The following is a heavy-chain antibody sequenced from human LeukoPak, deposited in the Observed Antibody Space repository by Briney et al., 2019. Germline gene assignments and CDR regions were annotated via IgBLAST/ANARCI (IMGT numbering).Heavy chain of an antibody. D-gene: IGHD3-22*01. V-gene: IGHV4-4*07. Sequence: SETLSLTCTASGGSISSYYWSWIRQPAGKGLEWIGRIYTSGSTNYNPSLKSRVTMSVDTSKNQFSLKLSSVTAADTAVYYCARAPDSSGYWREWFDPWGQGTLSPSPQ. CDR2: IYTSGST. CDR3: ARAPDSSGYWREWFDP. J-gene: IGHJ5*02. CDR1: GGSISSYY.